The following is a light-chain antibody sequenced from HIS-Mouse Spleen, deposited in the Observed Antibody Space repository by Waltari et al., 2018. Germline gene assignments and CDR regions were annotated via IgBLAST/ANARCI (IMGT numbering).Light chain of an antibody. CDR2: DAS. Sequence: AIQLTQSPSSLSASVGDRVTITCRASQGISSALAWYQQQPGKAPKLLIYDASSLESGVPSRFSGSGSGTDFTLTISSLQPEDFATYYCQQFNSYLFTFGPGTKVDIK. CDR3: QQFNSYLFT. CDR1: QGISSA. J-gene: IGKJ3*01. V-gene: IGKV1-13*02.